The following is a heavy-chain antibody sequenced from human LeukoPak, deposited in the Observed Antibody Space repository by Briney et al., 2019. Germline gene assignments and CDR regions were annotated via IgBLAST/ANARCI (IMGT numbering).Heavy chain of an antibody. D-gene: IGHD2-2*01. V-gene: IGHV4-34*01. Sequence: PSETLSLTCAVYGRSFSGYYWSWIRQPPGKGLEWIGEINHSGSTNYNPSLKSRVTISVDTSKNQFSLKLSSVTAADTAVYYCAGAYCSSTSCYHYFDYWGQGTLVTVSS. CDR2: INHSGST. J-gene: IGHJ4*02. CDR3: AGAYCSSTSCYHYFDY. CDR1: GRSFSGYY.